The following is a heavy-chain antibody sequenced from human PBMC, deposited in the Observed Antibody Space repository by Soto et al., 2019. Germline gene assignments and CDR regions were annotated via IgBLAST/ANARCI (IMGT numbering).Heavy chain of an antibody. D-gene: IGHD4-17*01. J-gene: IGHJ4*02. CDR2: SNKEGSST. CDR1: GFTLSNYW. CDR3: AKDFTPDGFWDFDY. Sequence: PGGSLRLSXAASGFTLSNYWMHWVRQSPGKGLVWVARSNKEGSSTSHADSVNGRFTISRDNAKNTLYLQMNNLRAEDTAIYYCAKDFTPDGFWDFDYWGQGTLVTVSS. V-gene: IGHV3-74*01.